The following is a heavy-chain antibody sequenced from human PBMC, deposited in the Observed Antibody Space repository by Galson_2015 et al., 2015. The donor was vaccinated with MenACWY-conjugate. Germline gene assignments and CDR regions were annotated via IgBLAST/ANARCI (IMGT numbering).Heavy chain of an antibody. CDR3: AKGGWLDD. Sequence: SLRLSCAASGFTFSTYAMSWVRQAPGKGLEWVSVIIGSDGSTYYADSVKGRFTISRDNSKNTLYLQVDSLRVEDTALYYCAKGGWLDDWGPGTLVTVSS. J-gene: IGHJ4*02. CDR2: IIGSDGST. CDR1: GFTFSTYA. V-gene: IGHV3-23*01. D-gene: IGHD6-19*01.